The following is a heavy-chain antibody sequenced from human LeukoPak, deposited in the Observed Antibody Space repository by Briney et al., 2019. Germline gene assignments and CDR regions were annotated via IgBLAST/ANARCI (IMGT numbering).Heavy chain of an antibody. D-gene: IGHD1-26*01. CDR1: GFTFSSYA. CDR3: AKDSVGNSGSYPGSSDY. V-gene: IGHV3-23*01. Sequence: GGSLRLSCAASGFTFSSYAMSWVRQAPGKGLEWVSAISGSGGSTYYADSVKGRFTISRDNSKNTLYLQMNSLRAEDTAVYYCAKDSVGNSGSYPGSSDYWGQGTLVTVSS. J-gene: IGHJ4*02. CDR2: ISGSGGST.